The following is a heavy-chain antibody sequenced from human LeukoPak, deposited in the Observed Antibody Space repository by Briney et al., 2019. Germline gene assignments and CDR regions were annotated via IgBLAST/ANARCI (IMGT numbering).Heavy chain of an antibody. CDR1: GYSITSGYH. Sequence: PSETLSLTCIVSGYSITSGYHWGWIRQTPGKGLEWIGTMYHSGNINYNPSLKSRVTVSVDTSKNQSSLKLDSVTAADTAVFYCARLLGPVSFSDVWGQGILVTVSS. J-gene: IGHJ4*02. D-gene: IGHD5/OR15-5a*01. V-gene: IGHV4-38-2*02. CDR3: ARLLGPVSFSDV. CDR2: MYHSGNI.